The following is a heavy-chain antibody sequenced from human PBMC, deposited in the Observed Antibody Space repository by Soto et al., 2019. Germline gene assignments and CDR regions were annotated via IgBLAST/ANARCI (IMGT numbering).Heavy chain of an antibody. CDR3: ARDRGSSGWYAGGWFDP. CDR2: ISSSSSNK. V-gene: IGHV3-21*01. D-gene: IGHD6-19*01. CDR1: GFTFSSYS. Sequence: PGGSLRLSCAASGFTFSSYSMNWVRQAPGKGLEWVSCISSSSSNKYYADSVKGRFTISRDNAKNSLYLQMNSLRAEDTAVYYCARDRGSSGWYAGGWFDPWGQGTLVTVSS. J-gene: IGHJ5*02.